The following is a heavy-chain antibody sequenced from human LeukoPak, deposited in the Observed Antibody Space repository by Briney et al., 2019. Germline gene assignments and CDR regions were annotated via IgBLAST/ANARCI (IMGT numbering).Heavy chain of an antibody. Sequence: ASVKVSCKASGYTFTSYYMHWVRQAPGQGLEWMGIINPSGGSTSYAQKFQGRVTMTRDMSTSTVYMELSSLRSEDTAVYYCARGALLRGGNPAGDYYYMDVWGKGTTVTVSS. D-gene: IGHD4-23*01. CDR1: GYTFTSYY. V-gene: IGHV1-46*01. CDR3: ARGALLRGGNPAGDYYYMDV. CDR2: INPSGGST. J-gene: IGHJ6*03.